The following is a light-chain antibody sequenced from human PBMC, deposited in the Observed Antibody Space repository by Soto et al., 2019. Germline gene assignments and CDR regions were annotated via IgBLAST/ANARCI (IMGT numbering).Light chain of an antibody. CDR2: EVS. J-gene: IGLJ1*01. Sequence: QSALTQPPSVSGSPGQSVTISCTGTSSDVGSYNRVSWYQQPPGTAPKLMIYEVSNRPSGVSNRFSGSKFGNTASLTISGLQAEDEAEYYCCAYAATYTYVFGTGTKVTVL. CDR1: SSDVGSYNR. CDR3: CAYAATYTYV. V-gene: IGLV2-18*02.